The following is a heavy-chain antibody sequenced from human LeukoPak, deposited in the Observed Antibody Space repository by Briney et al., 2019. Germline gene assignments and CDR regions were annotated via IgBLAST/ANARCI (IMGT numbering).Heavy chain of an antibody. V-gene: IGHV3-7*03. J-gene: IGHJ6*04. CDR1: GFTFSSYW. CDR3: AKESMVRGVIRYYYGMDV. D-gene: IGHD3-10*01. Sequence: PGGSLRLSCAASGFTFSSYWMSWVRQAPEKGLEWVANIKQDGSEKYYVDSVKGRFTISRDNAKNSLYLQMNSLRAEDTAVYYCAKESMVRGVIRYYYGMDVWGKGTTVTVSS. CDR2: IKQDGSEK.